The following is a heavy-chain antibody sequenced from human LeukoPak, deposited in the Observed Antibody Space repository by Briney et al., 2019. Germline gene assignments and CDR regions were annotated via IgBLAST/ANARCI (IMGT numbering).Heavy chain of an antibody. Sequence: GGSLRLSCATSGFTFSSYAMSWVRQAPGEGREWVSAISGSGGSTYYADSVKGRFTISRDNSKNTLYLQMNSLRAEDTAVYYCARGGILVYYYYGMDVWGKGTTVTVSS. CDR3: ARGGILVYYYYGMDV. J-gene: IGHJ6*04. V-gene: IGHV3-23*01. D-gene: IGHD1-14*01. CDR1: GFTFSSYA. CDR2: ISGSGGST.